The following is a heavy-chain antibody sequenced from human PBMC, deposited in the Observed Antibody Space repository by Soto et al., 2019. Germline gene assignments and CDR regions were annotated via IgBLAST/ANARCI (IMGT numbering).Heavy chain of an antibody. CDR1: GYTFTSYD. D-gene: IGHD3-10*01. CDR3: ARSVGGSNVNFDY. CDR2: MNPDSGNT. V-gene: IGHV1-8*01. Sequence: ASVKVTCKASGYTFTSYDINWVRQATGQGPEWMGWMNPDSGNTGYVQKFQGRVTMTRNTAISTAYMELSSLRSEDTAVYYCARSVGGSNVNFDYWGQGTLVTVSS. J-gene: IGHJ4*02.